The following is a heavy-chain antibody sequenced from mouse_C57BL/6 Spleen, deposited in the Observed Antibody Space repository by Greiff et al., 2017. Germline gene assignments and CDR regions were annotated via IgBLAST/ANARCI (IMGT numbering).Heavy chain of an antibody. CDR2: IYPGDGDT. Sequence: QVQLQQSGPELVKPGASVKISCKASGYAFSSSWMNWVKQRPGKGLEWIGRIYPGDGDTNYNGKFKGKATLTADKSSSTAYMQLSSLTSEDSAVYFCAREPWFAYWGQGTLVTVSA. CDR3: AREPWFAY. CDR1: GYAFSSSW. V-gene: IGHV1-82*01. J-gene: IGHJ3*01.